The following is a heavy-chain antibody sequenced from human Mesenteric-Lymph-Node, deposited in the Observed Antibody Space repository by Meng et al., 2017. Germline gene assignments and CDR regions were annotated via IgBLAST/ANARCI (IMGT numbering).Heavy chain of an antibody. V-gene: IGHV1-69*13. CDR3: ARAEVELERRLEKSNYYYYGMDV. CDR1: GGSFNTYA. CDR2: IIPVFGTT. D-gene: IGHD1-1*01. Sequence: SVKVSCKASGGSFNTYAVSWVRQSPGQGLEWMGGIIPVFGTTKYAQKFKGRVTITADESTSTAYMELNSLTSEDTAVYYCARAEVELERRLEKSNYYYYGMDVWGQGTTVTVSS. J-gene: IGHJ6*02.